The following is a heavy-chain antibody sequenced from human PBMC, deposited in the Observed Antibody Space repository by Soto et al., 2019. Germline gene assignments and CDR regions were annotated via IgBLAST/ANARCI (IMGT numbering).Heavy chain of an antibody. Sequence: EASVKVSCKASGYTFTSYDINWVRQATGQGLEWMGWMSAYNGNTNYAQKLQGRVTMTTDTSTSTAYMELRSLRSDDTAVYYCARDLPVVVPAGGFDYWGQGTLVTVSS. CDR2: MSAYNGNT. CDR3: ARDLPVVVPAGGFDY. D-gene: IGHD2-2*01. V-gene: IGHV1-18*01. CDR1: GYTFTSYD. J-gene: IGHJ4*02.